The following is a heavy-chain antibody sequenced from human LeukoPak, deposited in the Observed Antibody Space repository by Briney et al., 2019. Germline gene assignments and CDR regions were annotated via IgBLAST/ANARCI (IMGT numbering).Heavy chain of an antibody. J-gene: IGHJ6*02. CDR2: ISSSGDTI. CDR1: GFTFSSYE. Sequence: PGGSLRLSCAVSGFTFSSYEMNWVRQAPGKGLEWVSYISSSGDTIYYADSVMGRFTISRDNAENSLYLQMNSLRAEDTAVYYCARYGSGGSEYYYYVMDVWGPGTTVTVSS. V-gene: IGHV3-48*03. D-gene: IGHD3-10*01. CDR3: ARYGSGGSEYYYYVMDV.